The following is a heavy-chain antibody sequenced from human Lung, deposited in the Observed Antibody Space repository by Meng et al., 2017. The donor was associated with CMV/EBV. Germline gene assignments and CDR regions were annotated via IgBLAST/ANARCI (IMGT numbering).Heavy chain of an antibody. D-gene: IGHD3-22*01. V-gene: IGHV7-4-1*02. CDR1: GYTFTSYA. CDR2: IHTYTGSP. J-gene: IGHJ4*02. CDR3: ARSTYYHDSSGPAFDY. Sequence: VLLVSCGSDWKSPGALWRVSCKASGYTFTSYAMNWGRQAPGKGLEWMGWIHTYTGSPTYDQGFTGRFVFSLDTSVSTAYLQITSLKPDDTAVYYCARSTYYHDSSGPAFDYWGQGTLVTVSS.